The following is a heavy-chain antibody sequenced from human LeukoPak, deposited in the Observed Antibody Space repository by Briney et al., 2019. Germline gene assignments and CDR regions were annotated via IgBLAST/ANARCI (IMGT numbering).Heavy chain of an antibody. J-gene: IGHJ4*02. V-gene: IGHV3-7*01. Sequence: GESLRLSCVASGFTFKDYWMNWLRQAPDKGLEWVANIKYDGSEIYHADSVKGRFTISRDNAQNSLSLQMNNLRAEDTAVYYCARDVSRSFDYWGQGTLVTVSS. CDR1: GFTFKDYW. CDR3: ARDVSRSFDY. CDR2: IKYDGSEI.